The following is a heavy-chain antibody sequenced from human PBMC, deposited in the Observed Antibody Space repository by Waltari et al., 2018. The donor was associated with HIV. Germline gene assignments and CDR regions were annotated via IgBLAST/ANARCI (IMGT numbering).Heavy chain of an antibody. V-gene: IGHV3-23*01. Sequence: EVQLLESGGGLVQPGGSLRLSCAASGFTFSSYAMSWVLQAPGKGMVGVSSIIGSGGSTYYADSVKGRFTISRDNSKNTLYLQMNSLRVEDMAVYYCAKEGGGWPPYYFDYWGQGTLVTVSS. CDR2: IIGSGGST. D-gene: IGHD6-19*01. CDR3: AKEGGGWPPYYFDY. J-gene: IGHJ4*02. CDR1: GFTFSSYA.